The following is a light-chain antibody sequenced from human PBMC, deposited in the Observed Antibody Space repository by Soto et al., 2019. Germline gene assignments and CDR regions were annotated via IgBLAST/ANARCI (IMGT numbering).Light chain of an antibody. CDR3: SSYTSTSTLYV. CDR2: DVS. CDR1: SSDIGGYNY. J-gene: IGLJ1*01. V-gene: IGLV2-14*03. Sequence: ASVSGSPGQSITISCTGTSSDIGGYNYVSWYQQHPGKVPKLIIYDVSNRPSGVSNRFSGSKSGNAASLTISGLQAEDEADYYCSSYTSTSTLYVFGTGTKLTVL.